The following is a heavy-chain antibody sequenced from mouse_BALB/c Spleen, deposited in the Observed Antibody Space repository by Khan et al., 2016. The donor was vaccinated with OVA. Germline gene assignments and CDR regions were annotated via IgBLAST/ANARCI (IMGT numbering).Heavy chain of an antibody. CDR3: ARQPYYHYYIMDY. J-gene: IGHJ4*01. CDR2: IWSDGST. V-gene: IGHV2-6-1*01. CDR1: GFSLSNYG. Sequence: VKLEVSGPGLVAPSQSLSITCTISGFSLSNYGVHWVRQPPGKGLEWLVVIWSDGSTAYNSALNSRLGISKDNSKSQVFLKMNSLQTDDTAMYYCARQPYYHYYIMDYWGQGTSVTVSS. D-gene: IGHD2-10*01.